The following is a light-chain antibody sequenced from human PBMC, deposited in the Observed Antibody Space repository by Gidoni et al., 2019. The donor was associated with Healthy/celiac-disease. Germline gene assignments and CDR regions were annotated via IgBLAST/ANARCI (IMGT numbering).Light chain of an antibody. Sequence: QSVLTQPPSVSGAPGQRVTISCTGSSSNIGAGYGVHWYQQLPGTAPKLLIYGNSNRPSGVPDRFSGSKSGTSASLAITGLQAEDEADYYCQSYDSSQGVFGTGTKVTVL. CDR1: SSNIGAGYG. CDR2: GNS. J-gene: IGLJ1*01. CDR3: QSYDSSQGV. V-gene: IGLV1-40*01.